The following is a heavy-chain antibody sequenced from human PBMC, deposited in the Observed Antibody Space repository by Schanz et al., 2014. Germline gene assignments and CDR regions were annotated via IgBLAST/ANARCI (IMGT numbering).Heavy chain of an antibody. CDR1: GLIFSNYV. CDR3: AKGPYYYYYMDV. Sequence: EVQLLESGGGLVQPGGSLKLSCAASGLIFSNYVMSWVRQAPGKGLEWVSTIGTSGGTNYAESVKGRFTISRDNSKYTVYLQMNSLRADDTAVYYCAKGPYYYYYMDVWGNGTTVTVSS. J-gene: IGHJ6*03. V-gene: IGHV3-23*01. CDR2: IGTSGGT.